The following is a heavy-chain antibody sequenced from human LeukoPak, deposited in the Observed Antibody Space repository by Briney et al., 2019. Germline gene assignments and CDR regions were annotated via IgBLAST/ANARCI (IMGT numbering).Heavy chain of an antibody. CDR1: GFTFNTYW. CDR2: IKQDGSDK. CDR3: VRGTDV. V-gene: IGHV3-7*01. J-gene: IGHJ6*04. Sequence: GGSLRLSCAASGFTFNTYWMTWVRQAPGKGLERVANIKQDGSDKRYVDSVKGRFTISRDNAKNSLYLQVNSLRAEDTAVYYCVRGTDVWGKGDTVTVSS.